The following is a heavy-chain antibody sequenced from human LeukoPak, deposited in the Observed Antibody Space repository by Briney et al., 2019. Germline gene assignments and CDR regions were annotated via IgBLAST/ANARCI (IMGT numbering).Heavy chain of an antibody. J-gene: IGHJ1*01. Sequence: PGGSLRLSCAASGFTFSSYAMHWVRQAPGKGLEWVAVISYDGSNKYYADSVKGRFTISRDNSKNTLYLQMNSLRAEDTAVYYCARRADYDILTGYYWAEYFQHWGQGTLVTVSS. V-gene: IGHV3-30-3*01. CDR2: ISYDGSNK. CDR3: ARRADYDILTGYYWAEYFQH. D-gene: IGHD3-9*01. CDR1: GFTFSSYA.